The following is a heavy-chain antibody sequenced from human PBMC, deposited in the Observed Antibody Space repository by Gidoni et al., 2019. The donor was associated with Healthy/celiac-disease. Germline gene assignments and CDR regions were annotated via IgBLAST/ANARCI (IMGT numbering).Heavy chain of an antibody. Sequence: EVQLVESGGGLVKPGGSLRLSCAASGFTFSSYSMNWVRQAPGKGLEWVSSISSSSSYIYYADSVKGRFTISRDNAKNSLYLQMNSLRAEDTAVYYCARGSYGDYSDADYWGQGTLVTVSS. J-gene: IGHJ4*02. CDR3: ARGSYGDYSDADY. V-gene: IGHV3-21*01. CDR1: GFTFSSYS. CDR2: ISSSSSYI. D-gene: IGHD4-17*01.